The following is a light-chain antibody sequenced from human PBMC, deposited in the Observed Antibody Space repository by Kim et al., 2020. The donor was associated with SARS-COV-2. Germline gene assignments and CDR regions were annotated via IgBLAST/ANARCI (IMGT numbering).Light chain of an antibody. V-gene: IGLV2-11*01. Sequence: PGKSCTTANPGSRTEVYDYNSVSWYQQHPAKAPKLMIYDVTKRASGVTGRISGSKSHNTASLTNSGLQAGDVADYYCCSYAGSYVLFGGGTQLTVL. CDR2: DVT. J-gene: IGLJ2*01. CDR1: RTEVYDYNS. CDR3: CSYAGSYVL.